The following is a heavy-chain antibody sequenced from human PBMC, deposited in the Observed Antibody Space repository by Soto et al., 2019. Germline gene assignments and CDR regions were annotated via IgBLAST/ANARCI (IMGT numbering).Heavy chain of an antibody. CDR1: GGSFRGYY. Sequence: SETLSLTCAVYGGSFRGYYWSWIRQPPGKGLEWLGSIYYSGSTYYNTYLKSRVAISVDTSKNQFSLKLSSVTYADTAVYYCARHGGPLRTGTGFGYWGQGSLVTVSS. D-gene: IGHD2-15*01. V-gene: IGHV4-34*01. J-gene: IGHJ4*02. CDR3: ARHGGPLRTGTGFGY. CDR2: IYYSGST.